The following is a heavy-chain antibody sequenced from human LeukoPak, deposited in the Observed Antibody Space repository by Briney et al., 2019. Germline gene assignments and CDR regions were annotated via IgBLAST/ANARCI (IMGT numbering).Heavy chain of an antibody. J-gene: IGHJ4*02. CDR2: IRYDGSNK. CDR1: GFTFSSYG. V-gene: IGHV3-30*02. Sequence: GSLRLSCAASGFTFSSYGMHWVRRAPGKELEWVTFIRYDGSNKYYADSVKGRFTISRDNSKNTLYLQMNSLRAEDTAVYYCAKAGDGYNLFDYWGQGTLVTVSS. D-gene: IGHD5-24*01. CDR3: AKAGDGYNLFDY.